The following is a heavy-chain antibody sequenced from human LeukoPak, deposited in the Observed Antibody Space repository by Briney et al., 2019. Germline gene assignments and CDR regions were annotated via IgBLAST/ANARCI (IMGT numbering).Heavy chain of an antibody. V-gene: IGHV3-7*01. CDR1: GFTFSSYW. J-gene: IGHJ6*03. Sequence: QPGGSLRLSCAASGFTFSSYWMSWVRQAPGKGLEWVANIKQDGSEKYYVDSVKGRFTISRDNAKNSLYLQMNSLRAEDTAVYYCARDLGKWPAAYYYYYYMDVWGKGTTVTVSS. D-gene: IGHD3-16*01. CDR3: ARDLGKWPAAYYYYYYMDV. CDR2: IKQDGSEK.